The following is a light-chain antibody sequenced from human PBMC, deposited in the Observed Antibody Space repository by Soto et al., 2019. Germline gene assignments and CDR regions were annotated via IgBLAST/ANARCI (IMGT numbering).Light chain of an antibody. CDR3: QQYGSAPLT. CDR1: QTVSSTF. V-gene: IGKV3-20*01. Sequence: EVVLTQSPGTLSLSPGERATLSCRASQTVSSTFLAWYQRKPDQAPRLLIYGVSNRATGIPDRFSGSGSGTDFTLTISRLEPDDFAVYYCQQYGSAPLTFGAGTKVEIK. J-gene: IGKJ4*01. CDR2: GVS.